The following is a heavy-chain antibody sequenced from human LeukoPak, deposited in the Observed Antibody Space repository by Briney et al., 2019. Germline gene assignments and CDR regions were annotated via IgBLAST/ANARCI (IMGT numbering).Heavy chain of an antibody. CDR2: IVVGSGHT. J-gene: IGHJ6*02. D-gene: IGHD4-17*01. CDR1: GFIFATSA. V-gene: IGHV1-58*01. Sequence: ASVKVSCKASGFIFATSAVQWVRQARGQRLEWIGWIVVGSGHTNYAQKFQERVSITRDMSTSTAYMEVSSLRSEDTAVYYCAATLTMTTGSSYYGTDVWGQGTTVTVFS. CDR3: AATLTMTTGSSYYGTDV.